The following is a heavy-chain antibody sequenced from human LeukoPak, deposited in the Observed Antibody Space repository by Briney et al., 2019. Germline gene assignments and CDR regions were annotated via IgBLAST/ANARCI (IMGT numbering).Heavy chain of an antibody. V-gene: IGHV3-30-3*01. CDR1: GFTFSSYA. CDR2: ISYDGSNK. CDR3: AREWRDCSSTSCYTQWGRFYYGMDV. D-gene: IGHD2-2*02. J-gene: IGHJ6*02. Sequence: PGGSLRLSCAASGFTFSSYAMHWVRQAPGKGLEWVAVISYDGSNKYYADSVKGRFTISRDNYKNTLYLQMNSLRAEDTAVYYCAREWRDCSSTSCYTQWGRFYYGMDVWGQGTTVTVSS.